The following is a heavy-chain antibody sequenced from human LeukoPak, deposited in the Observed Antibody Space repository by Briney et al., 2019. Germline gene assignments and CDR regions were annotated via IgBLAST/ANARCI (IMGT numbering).Heavy chain of an antibody. V-gene: IGHV3-15*01. CDR3: TTTGTAGYCSSTSCSQPDY. CDR2: IKSKTDGGTT. D-gene: IGHD2-2*01. J-gene: IGHJ4*02. CDR1: GFTFSNAW. Sequence: PGGSLRLSCAASGFTFSNAWMSWVRQAPGKGLEWVGRIKSKTDGGTTDYAAPVKGRFTISRDDSKNTLNLQMNSLKTEDTAVYYCTTTGTAGYCSSTSCSQPDYWGQGTLVTVSS.